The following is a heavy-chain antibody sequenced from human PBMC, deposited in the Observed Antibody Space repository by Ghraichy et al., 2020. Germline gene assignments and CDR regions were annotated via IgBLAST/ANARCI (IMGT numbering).Heavy chain of an antibody. Sequence: SETLSLTCAVYGGSFSGYYWSWIRQSPGKGLEWIQEINHGGSTNYNPSLRSRLTMSMDTSKNQFSLTLSSVTAADTAVYYCARGTASRGQSWFDSWGQGTLVTVSS. V-gene: IGHV4-34*01. CDR2: INHGGST. CDR3: ARGTASRGQSWFDS. D-gene: IGHD2-15*01. CDR1: GGSFSGYY. J-gene: IGHJ5*01.